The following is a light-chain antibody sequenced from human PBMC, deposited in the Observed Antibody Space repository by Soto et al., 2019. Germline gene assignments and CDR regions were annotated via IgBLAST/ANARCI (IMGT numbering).Light chain of an antibody. V-gene: IGKV1-5*03. CDR1: QSISSW. J-gene: IGKJ1*01. CDR3: QRYNSYSRT. Sequence: DIQMTQSPSTLSASVGDGVTITCRASQSISSWLAWYQQIPGKAPKLLIYKASSLESGVPSRFSGSGSGTEFALTISSLLPDDFGTYDCQRYNSYSRTFAQGSKVVIK. CDR2: KAS.